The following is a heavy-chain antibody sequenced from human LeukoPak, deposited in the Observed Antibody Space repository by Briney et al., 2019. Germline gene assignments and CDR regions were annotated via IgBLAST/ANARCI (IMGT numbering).Heavy chain of an antibody. CDR2: IYSGGST. J-gene: IGHJ3*02. CDR3: ARGPPWMATMDAFDI. V-gene: IGHV3-66*01. Sequence: PGGSLRLSCAASGFTVSSNYMSWVRQAPGKGPEWVLVIYSGGSTYYADSVKGRFTISRDNSKNTLYLQMNSLRAEDTAVYYCARGPPWMATMDAFDIWGQGTMVTVSS. CDR1: GFTVSSNY. D-gene: IGHD5-24*01.